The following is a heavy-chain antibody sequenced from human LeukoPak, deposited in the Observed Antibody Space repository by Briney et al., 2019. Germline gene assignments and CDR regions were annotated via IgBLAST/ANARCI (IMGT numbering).Heavy chain of an antibody. J-gene: IGHJ4*02. CDR2: IRYDGSNK. CDR3: AKDSDPYGPSVGAPGGY. Sequence: GGSLRLSCAASGFTFSSYGMHWVRQAPGKGLEWVAFIRYDGSNKYYADSVKGRFTISRDNSKNTLYLQMNSLRAEDTAVYYCAKDSDPYGPSVGAPGGYWGQGTLVTVSS. D-gene: IGHD1-26*01. V-gene: IGHV3-30*02. CDR1: GFTFSSYG.